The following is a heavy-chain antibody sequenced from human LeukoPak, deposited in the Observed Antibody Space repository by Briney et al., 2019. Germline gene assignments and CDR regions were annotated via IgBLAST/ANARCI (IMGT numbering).Heavy chain of an antibody. D-gene: IGHD5-24*01. J-gene: IGHJ4*02. CDR2: ISGSGGST. CDR3: AKQGWAPVYFDY. CDR1: GFTFSSYA. V-gene: IGHV3-23*01. Sequence: GGSLRLSCAASGFTFSSYAMSWVRQAPGKGPEWVSAISGSGGSTYYADSVKGRFTISRDNSKNTLYLQMNSLRAEDTAVYYCAKQGWAPVYFDYWGQGTLVTVSS.